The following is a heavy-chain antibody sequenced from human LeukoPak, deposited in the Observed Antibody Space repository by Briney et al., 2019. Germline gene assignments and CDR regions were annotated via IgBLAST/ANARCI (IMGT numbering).Heavy chain of an antibody. D-gene: IGHD3/OR15-3a*01. V-gene: IGHV4-4*07. CDR2: IYTSGST. Sequence: SETLSLTCTVSGGSISSYYWSWIRQPAGKGLEWIGRIYTSGSTNYNPSLKSRVTMSVDTSKNQFSLKLSSVTAADTAVYYCARHGMDSYDYYYMDVWGKGTTVTVSS. J-gene: IGHJ6*03. CDR3: ARHGMDSYDYYYMDV. CDR1: GGSISSYY.